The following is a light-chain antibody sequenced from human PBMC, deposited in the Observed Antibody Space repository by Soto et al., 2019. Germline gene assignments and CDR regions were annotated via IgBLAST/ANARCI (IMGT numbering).Light chain of an antibody. CDR3: QRYGSSLYT. Sequence: EIVLTQSPGTLSLSPGERATLFCRASQSLSSSYLAWYQQKPGQAPRLLIYAASSRATGIPDRFSGSGSGTDSPLTISRLEPEDFAVYYCQRYGSSLYTFGQGTKLEIK. CDR1: QSLSSSY. J-gene: IGKJ2*01. CDR2: AAS. V-gene: IGKV3-20*01.